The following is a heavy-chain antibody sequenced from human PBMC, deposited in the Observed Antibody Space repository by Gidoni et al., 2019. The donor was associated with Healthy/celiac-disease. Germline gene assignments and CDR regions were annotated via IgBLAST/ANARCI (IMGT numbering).Heavy chain of an antibody. V-gene: IGHV3-23*01. Sequence: EVQLLESGGGLVQPGGSLRLSCAASGFTFSSYAMSWVRQAPGKGLEWVSAISGSGGSTYYADSVKGRFTISRDNSKNTLYLQMNSLRAEDTAVYYCAKTQSSGWYNLYYFDYWGQGTLVTVSS. CDR1: GFTFSSYA. J-gene: IGHJ4*02. CDR2: ISGSGGST. D-gene: IGHD6-19*01. CDR3: AKTQSSGWYNLYYFDY.